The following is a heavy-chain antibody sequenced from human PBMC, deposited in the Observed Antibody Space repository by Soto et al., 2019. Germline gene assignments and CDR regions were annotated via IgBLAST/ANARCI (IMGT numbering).Heavy chain of an antibody. CDR3: ATDRSYGGNPRY. CDR1: GYTLTELS. D-gene: IGHD4-17*01. Sequence: GASVKVSCKVSGYTLTELSMHWVRQAPGKGLEWMGGLDPEDGETIYAQKFQGRVTMTKDTSTDTAYMELSSLRSEDTAVYYCATDRSYGGNPRYWGQGTLVTVSS. V-gene: IGHV1-24*01. CDR2: LDPEDGET. J-gene: IGHJ4*02.